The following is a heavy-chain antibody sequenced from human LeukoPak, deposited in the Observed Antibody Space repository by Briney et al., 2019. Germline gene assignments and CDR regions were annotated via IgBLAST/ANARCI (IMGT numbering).Heavy chain of an antibody. Sequence: PSETLSLTCTVSGGSISSYYWSWVRQPPGKGLEWIGEIYHSGSTNYNPSLKSRVTISVDKSKNQFSLKLSSVTAADTAVYYCAIPFDYWGQGTLVTVSS. J-gene: IGHJ4*02. CDR1: GGSISSYY. CDR3: AIPFDY. CDR2: IYHSGST. V-gene: IGHV4-34*01.